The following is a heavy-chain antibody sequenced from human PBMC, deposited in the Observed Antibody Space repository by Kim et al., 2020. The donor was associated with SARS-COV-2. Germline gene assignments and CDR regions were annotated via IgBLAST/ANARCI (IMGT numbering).Heavy chain of an antibody. J-gene: IGHJ5*02. D-gene: IGHD3-10*01. Sequence: YEQKFQGRVTMTRDRSTSTVYMELSSLRSEDTAVYYCARDSSFGYNWNDVWGQGTLVTVSS. CDR3: ARDSSFGYNWNDV. V-gene: IGHV1-46*01.